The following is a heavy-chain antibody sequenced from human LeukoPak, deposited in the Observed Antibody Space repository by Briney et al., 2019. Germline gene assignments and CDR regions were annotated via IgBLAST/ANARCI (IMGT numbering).Heavy chain of an antibody. V-gene: IGHV1-8*01. J-gene: IGHJ4*02. CDR2: MNPNSGNT. CDR1: GYTFTSYD. Sequence: ASVKASCKASGYTFTSYDINWVRQATGEGLEWMGWMNPNSGNTGYAQKFQGRVTMTRNTSISTAYMEVSSLRSEDTAVYYCARGSRYCSSTSCYNADYWGQGTLVTVSS. CDR3: ARGSRYCSSTSCYNADY. D-gene: IGHD2-2*02.